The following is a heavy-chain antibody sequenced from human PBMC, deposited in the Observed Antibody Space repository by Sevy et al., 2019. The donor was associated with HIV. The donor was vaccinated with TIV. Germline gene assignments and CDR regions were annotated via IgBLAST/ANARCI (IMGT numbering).Heavy chain of an antibody. CDR3: AKDTDSSSWSMGYYFDY. D-gene: IGHD6-13*01. V-gene: IGHV3-23*01. CDR2: ISGSGGST. J-gene: IGHJ4*02. CDR1: GFTFSSYA. Sequence: GGSLRLSCAASGFTFSSYAMGWVRQAPGKGLEWVSAISGSGGSTYYADSVKGRFTISRDNSKNTLYLQMNSLRAEDTAVYYCAKDTDSSSWSMGYYFDYWGQGTLVTVSS.